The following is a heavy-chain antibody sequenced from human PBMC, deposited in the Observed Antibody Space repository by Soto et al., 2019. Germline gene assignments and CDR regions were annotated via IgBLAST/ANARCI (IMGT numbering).Heavy chain of an antibody. CDR1: GFTLSNFG. CDR3: AKAKYYD. Sequence: EVQLLESGGGLVQPGGSLRLSCAASGFTLSNFGMNWVRQAPGKGLEWVSGIGVSDDNTYYADAVKGRFTISRDNYKNTQYLQMNTLRAEDTAVYYCAKAKYYDWGQGTLVTVSS. V-gene: IGHV3-23*01. CDR2: IGVSDDNT. D-gene: IGHD1-26*01. J-gene: IGHJ4*02.